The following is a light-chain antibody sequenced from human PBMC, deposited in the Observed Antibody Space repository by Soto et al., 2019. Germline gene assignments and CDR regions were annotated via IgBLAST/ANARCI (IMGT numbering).Light chain of an antibody. CDR2: EVT. Sequence: QSVLTQPASVSGSPGQSITISCTGTSGDIGSYNRVSWYQQHPGKAPKLIIYEVTDWPSGVSNRFSGSKSGNTASLTISGLQAEDEAEYYCSSYTNINTRACVFGTGTKVTVL. J-gene: IGLJ1*01. V-gene: IGLV2-14*01. CDR1: SGDIGSYNR. CDR3: SSYTNINTRACV.